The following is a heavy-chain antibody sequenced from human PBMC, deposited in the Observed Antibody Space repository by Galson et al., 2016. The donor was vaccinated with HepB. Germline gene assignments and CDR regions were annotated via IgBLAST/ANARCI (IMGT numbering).Heavy chain of an antibody. CDR3: ARGRPTPSSDWPYCFDS. V-gene: IGHV4-4*07. J-gene: IGHJ4*02. Sequence: SETLSLTCTVSNGSLSRYFWSWIRQPAGKGLEWIGRIYSNGNTRYNSSLQSRVTMSLDMSKNQFSVRLISVTAADTAVYFCARGRPTPSSDWPYCFDSWGQGALVTVSS. CDR1: NGSLSRYF. CDR2: IYSNGNT. D-gene: IGHD6-25*01.